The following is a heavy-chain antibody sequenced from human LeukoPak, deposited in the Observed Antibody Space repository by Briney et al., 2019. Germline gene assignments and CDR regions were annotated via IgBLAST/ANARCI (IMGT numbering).Heavy chain of an antibody. V-gene: IGHV4-39*07. D-gene: IGHD2-15*01. Sequence: SETLSLTCTVSGGSISSSSYYWGWIRQPPGKGLEWIANIYYSGSTYYNPSLQSRVTISIDTSKNQFSLKLRFVTAADTAVYYCARVRCSGGSCPYYYYYYYMDVWGKGTTVTVSS. CDR3: ARVRCSGGSCPYYYYYYYMDV. CDR1: GGSISSSSYY. J-gene: IGHJ6*03. CDR2: IYYSGST.